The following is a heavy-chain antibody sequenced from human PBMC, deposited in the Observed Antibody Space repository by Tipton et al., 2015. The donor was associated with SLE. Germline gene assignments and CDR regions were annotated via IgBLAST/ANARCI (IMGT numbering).Heavy chain of an antibody. CDR3: ARGWDVLRFLEWLLSPFDY. Sequence: GSLRLSCAASGFTFSSYSMNWVRQAPGKGLEWVSSISSSSSYIYYADSVKGRFTISRDNAKNSLYLQMNSLRAEDTAVYYCARGWDVLRFLEWLLSPFDYWGQGTLVTVSS. J-gene: IGHJ4*02. V-gene: IGHV3-21*01. CDR1: GFTFSSYS. CDR2: ISSSSSYI. D-gene: IGHD3-3*01.